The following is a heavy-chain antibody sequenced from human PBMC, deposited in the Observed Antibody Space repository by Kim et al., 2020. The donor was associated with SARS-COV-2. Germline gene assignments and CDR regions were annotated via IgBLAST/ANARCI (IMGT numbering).Heavy chain of an antibody. J-gene: IGHJ4*02. CDR3: AGIAAADNFDY. D-gene: IGHD6-13*01. V-gene: IGHV3-30-3*01. CDR1: GFTFSSYA. Sequence: GGSLRLSCAASGFTFSSYAMHWVRQAPGKGLEWVAVISYDGSNKYYADSVKGRFTISRDNSKNTLYLQMNSLRAEDTAVYYCAGIAAADNFDYWGQGTMV. CDR2: ISYDGSNK.